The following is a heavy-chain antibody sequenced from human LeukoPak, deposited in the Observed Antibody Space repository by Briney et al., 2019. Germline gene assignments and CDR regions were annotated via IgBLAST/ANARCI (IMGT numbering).Heavy chain of an antibody. J-gene: IGHJ6*04. V-gene: IGHV4-4*09. CDR3: ARGTIFLDV. CDR1: GFTFSSYN. Sequence: GSLRLSCATSGFTFSSYNMNWVRQAPGKGLEWIGYIYTSGSTNYNPSLKSRVTISVDTSKNQFSLKLSSVTAADTAVYYCARGTIFLDVWGKGTTVTVSS. D-gene: IGHD3-3*01. CDR2: IYTSGST.